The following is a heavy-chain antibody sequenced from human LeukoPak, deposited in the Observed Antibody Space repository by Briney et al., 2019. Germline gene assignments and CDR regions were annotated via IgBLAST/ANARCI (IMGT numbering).Heavy chain of an antibody. Sequence: GGSLRLSCAASGFTFSDYYMSWIRQAPGKGLEWVSVIYSGGSTYYADSVKGRFTISRDNSKNTLYLQMNSLRAEDTAVYYCATDYYDSSGLNDYWGQGTLVTVSS. CDR1: GFTFSDYY. D-gene: IGHD3-22*01. J-gene: IGHJ4*02. CDR3: ATDYYDSSGLNDY. V-gene: IGHV3-53*01. CDR2: IYSGGST.